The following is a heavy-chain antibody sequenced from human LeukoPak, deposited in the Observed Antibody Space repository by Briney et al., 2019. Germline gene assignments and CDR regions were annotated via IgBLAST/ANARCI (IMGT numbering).Heavy chain of an antibody. CDR2: MDNSGST. CDR1: GGSISSSSYY. V-gene: IGHV4-39*07. CDR3: AITRILWFGESTNWFDP. J-gene: IGHJ5*02. D-gene: IGHD3-10*01. Sequence: SETLSLTCAVSGGSISSSSYYWAWIRQPPGKGLEWIGNMDNSGSTFYDPSLKSRVTLSVDTSKNQFSLKLSSVTAADTAVYYCAITRILWFGESTNWFDPWGQGTLVTVSS.